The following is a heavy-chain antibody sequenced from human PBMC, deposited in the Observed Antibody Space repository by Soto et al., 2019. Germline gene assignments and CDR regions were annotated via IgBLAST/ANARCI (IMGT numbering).Heavy chain of an antibody. D-gene: IGHD2-21*02. V-gene: IGHV3-64*01. CDR1: GFTFSSYA. Sequence: GGSLRLSCAASGFTFSSYAMHWVRQAPGKGLEYVSAISSNGGSTYYANSVKGRFTISRDNSKNTLYLQMGSLRAEDMAVYYCARGVVVTAMFDYWGQGTLVTVSS. CDR3: ARGVVVTAMFDY. J-gene: IGHJ4*02. CDR2: ISSNGGST.